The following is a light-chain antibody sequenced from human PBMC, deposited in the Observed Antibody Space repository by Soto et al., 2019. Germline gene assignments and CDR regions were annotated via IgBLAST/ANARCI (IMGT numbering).Light chain of an antibody. Sequence: DIQITQSPSTRSASVGDRVTITCRASQSISTWLAWYQQEPGKAPKLLIYKASSLESGVPSRFSGSGSGTEFTLTISSLQPDDFETYYCQQYNSYSGTFGQGTKVDIK. V-gene: IGKV1-5*03. CDR1: QSISTW. J-gene: IGKJ1*01. CDR3: QQYNSYSGT. CDR2: KAS.